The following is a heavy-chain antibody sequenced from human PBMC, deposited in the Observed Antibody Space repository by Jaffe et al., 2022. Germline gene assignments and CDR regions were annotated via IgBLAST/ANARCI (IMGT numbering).Heavy chain of an antibody. Sequence: QVHLVESGGGVVQPGGSLTLSCAASGFAFWNYEMHWARQAPGKGLEWVAFIGSDGGRIYYADSVKGRLTLSRDNSKNILYLQMNSLKLEDTAVYYCVRGWGGSDYFDYWGQGTLVTVSS. J-gene: IGHJ4*02. CDR1: GFAFWNYE. V-gene: IGHV3-30*02. CDR2: IGSDGGRI. D-gene: IGHD1-26*01. CDR3: VRGWGGSDYFDY.